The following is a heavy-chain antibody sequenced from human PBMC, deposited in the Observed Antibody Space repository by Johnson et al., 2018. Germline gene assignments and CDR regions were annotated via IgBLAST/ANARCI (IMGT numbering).Heavy chain of an antibody. CDR3: ARHQFSARLD. CDR2: VFYLGRT. V-gene: IGHV4-39*02. Sequence: QVQLQESGPGLIKTSETLSLTCSVSGGSITSGTYYWGWVRQPPGKALEWIGSVFYLGRTSYNPSLKSRVTISLDTSNNDFSLRLSSVTAEATAIYYCARHQFSARLDWGQGTLITVSS. D-gene: IGHD3-10*01. J-gene: IGHJ4*02. CDR1: GGSITSGTYY.